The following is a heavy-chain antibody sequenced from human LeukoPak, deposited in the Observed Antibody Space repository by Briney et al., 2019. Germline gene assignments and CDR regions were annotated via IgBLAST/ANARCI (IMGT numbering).Heavy chain of an antibody. CDR1: GYTFTGYY. Sequence: ASVKVSCKASGYTFTGYYMHWVRQAPGQGLEWMGWINPNSGGTNYAQKFQGWVTMTRDTSASTAYMELSSLRSEDTAVYYCARGDGQLAKPDAFDIWGQGTMVTVSS. D-gene: IGHD6-6*01. V-gene: IGHV1-2*04. J-gene: IGHJ3*02. CDR2: INPNSGGT. CDR3: ARGDGQLAKPDAFDI.